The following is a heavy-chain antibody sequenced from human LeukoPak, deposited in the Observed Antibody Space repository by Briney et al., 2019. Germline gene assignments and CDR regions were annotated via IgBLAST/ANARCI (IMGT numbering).Heavy chain of an antibody. CDR3: TREMATIWDAFDI. CDR2: IRSKAYGGTT. J-gene: IGHJ3*02. CDR1: GFTFGDYA. D-gene: IGHD5-24*01. Sequence: GGSLRLSCTASGFTFGDYAMSWFRQAPGKGLEWVGFIRSKAYGGTTEYAASVKGRFTISRDDSKSIAYLQMNSLKTEDTAVYYCTREMATIWDAFDIWGQGTMVTVSS. V-gene: IGHV3-49*03.